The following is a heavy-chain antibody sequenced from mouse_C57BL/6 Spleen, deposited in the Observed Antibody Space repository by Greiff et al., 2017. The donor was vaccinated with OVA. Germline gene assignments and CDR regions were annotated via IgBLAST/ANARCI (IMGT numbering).Heavy chain of an antibody. CDR3: TRHYSNYAAMDY. CDR1: GYTFTDYE. D-gene: IGHD2-5*01. Sequence: VQLVESGAELVRPGASVTLSCKASGYTFTDYEMHWVKQTPVHGLEWIGAIDPETGGTAYNQKFKGKAILTADKSSSTAYMELRSLTSEDSAVYYCTRHYSNYAAMDYWGQGTSVTVSS. CDR2: IDPETGGT. J-gene: IGHJ4*01. V-gene: IGHV1-15*01.